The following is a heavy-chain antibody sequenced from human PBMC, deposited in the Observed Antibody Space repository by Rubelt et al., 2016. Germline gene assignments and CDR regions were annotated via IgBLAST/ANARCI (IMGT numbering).Heavy chain of an antibody. CDR3: AGPMVRGVIITSRDWFDP. Sequence: QVQLQQWGAGLLKPSETLSLTCAVYGGSFSGYYWSWIRQPPGKGLEWIGEINHSGSTNYNPSLKSWSTRSVDTSKNQVSLKLSVVTAADTAVYYCAGPMVRGVIITSRDWFDPWGQGTLVTVSS. CDR1: GGSFSGYY. D-gene: IGHD3-10*01. V-gene: IGHV4-34*01. J-gene: IGHJ5*02. CDR2: INHSGST.